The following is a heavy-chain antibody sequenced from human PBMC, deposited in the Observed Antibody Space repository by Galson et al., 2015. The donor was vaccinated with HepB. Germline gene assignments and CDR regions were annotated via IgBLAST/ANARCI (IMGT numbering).Heavy chain of an antibody. Sequence: ETLSLTCTVSSGSISNYYWSWVRQPPGGELEWIGYIYYTGSTNYNPSLKSRLIMSVDTSKNQFSLKLNSVTAADTAVYYCARSLWGNYVPLLDYWGQGVLVTVSS. CDR3: ARSLWGNYVPLLDY. CDR2: IYYTGST. V-gene: IGHV4-59*01. D-gene: IGHD3-16*01. J-gene: IGHJ4*02. CDR1: SGSISNYY.